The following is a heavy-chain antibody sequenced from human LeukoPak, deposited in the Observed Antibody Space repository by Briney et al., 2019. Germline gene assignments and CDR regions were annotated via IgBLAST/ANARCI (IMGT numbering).Heavy chain of an antibody. CDR3: AKDYRRATTAGSLDY. D-gene: IGHD3-10*01. CDR1: GFTFSSYA. Sequence: GGSLRLSCAASGFTFSSYAMSWVRQAPGKGLEWVSAISGSGGSTYYADSVKGRFTISRDNSRNTLYLQVNSLRAEYTAVYYCAKDYRRATTAGSLDYWGQGTLVTVSS. J-gene: IGHJ4*02. CDR2: ISGSGGST. V-gene: IGHV3-23*01.